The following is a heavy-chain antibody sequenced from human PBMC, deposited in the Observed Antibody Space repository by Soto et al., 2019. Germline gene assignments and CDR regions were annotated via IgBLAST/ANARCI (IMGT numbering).Heavy chain of an antibody. CDR1: GYSISSGYY. Sequence: TLSLTCAVSGYSISSGYYWGWIRQPPGKGLEWIGSIYHSGSTYYNPSLKSRVTISVDTSKNQFSLKLSSVTAADTAVYYCARVCSSTSCYGSLFFDYWGQGTLVTVSS. CDR2: IYHSGST. D-gene: IGHD2-2*01. CDR3: ARVCSSTSCYGSLFFDY. V-gene: IGHV4-38-2*01. J-gene: IGHJ4*02.